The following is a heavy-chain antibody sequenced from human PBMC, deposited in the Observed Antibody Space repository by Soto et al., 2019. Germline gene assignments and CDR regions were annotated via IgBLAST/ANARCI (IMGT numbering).Heavy chain of an antibody. CDR1: GFTFSSYA. CDR2: ISGSGGST. D-gene: IGHD6-19*01. CDR3: AKDLNAVAGTRIDY. J-gene: IGHJ4*02. Sequence: EVQLLVSGGGLVQPRGSLSISWAASGFTFSSYAMSWVRQAPGKGLEWVSAISGSGGSTYYADSVKGRFTISRDNSKNTLYLQMNSLRAEDTAVYYCAKDLNAVAGTRIDYWGQGTLVTVSS. V-gene: IGHV3-23*01.